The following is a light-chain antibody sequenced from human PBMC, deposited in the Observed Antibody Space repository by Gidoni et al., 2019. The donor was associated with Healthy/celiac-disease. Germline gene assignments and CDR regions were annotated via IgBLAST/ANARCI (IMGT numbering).Light chain of an antibody. CDR1: QSISSW. CDR2: DAS. V-gene: IGKV1-5*01. CDR3: QQYNSYSPWT. J-gene: IGKJ1*01. Sequence: DIQMTQSPSILSASVGDRVTITCRASQSISSWLAWYQQKPGKAPKLLIYDASSLESGVPSRFSGSGSGREFTLTISSLQPDDFATYYCQQYNSYSPWTFGQGTKVEIK.